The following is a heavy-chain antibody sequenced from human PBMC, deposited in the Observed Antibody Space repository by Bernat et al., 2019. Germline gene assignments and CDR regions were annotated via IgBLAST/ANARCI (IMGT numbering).Heavy chain of an antibody. V-gene: IGHV3-21*01. Sequence: EVQLVESGGGLVKPGGSLRLSCAASGFTFSSYNMNWVRQAPGKGLEWVSSISSSSSYIYYADYVKGRFTISRDNAKDTLYLQRNSLRAEDTAVYYCARVGGGSSGYVNWFDPWGQGTLVTVSS. D-gene: IGHD3-22*01. CDR3: ARVGGGSSGYVNWFDP. CDR1: GFTFSSYN. J-gene: IGHJ5*02. CDR2: ISSSSSYI.